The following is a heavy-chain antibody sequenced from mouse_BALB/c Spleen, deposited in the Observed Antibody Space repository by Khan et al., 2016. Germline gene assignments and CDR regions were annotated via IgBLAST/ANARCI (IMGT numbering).Heavy chain of an antibody. CDR3: ARRYSGSLYYFDY. V-gene: IGHV1-87*01. CDR2: IYPGDGDT. CDR1: GYTFTSYW. J-gene: IGHJ2*01. Sequence: QVQLQQSGAELARPGASVKLSCKASGYTFTSYWMQWVKQRPGQGLEWIGAIYPGDGDTRYTQKFKGKATLTADKSSSTAYMQLSSLASEDSAVYYWARRYSGSLYYFDYWGQGTTLTVSS. D-gene: IGHD1-1*01.